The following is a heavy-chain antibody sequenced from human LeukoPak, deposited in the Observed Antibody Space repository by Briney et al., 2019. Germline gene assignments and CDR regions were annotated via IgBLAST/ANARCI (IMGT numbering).Heavy chain of an antibody. V-gene: IGHV1-2*06. CDR3: ARGYCSGGTCYLVENWFDP. Sequence: APVKVSCKASGYTFTVYYMYWVRQAPGQGLEWMGRINLNSGDTDYAQNFQGRVTMTRDTSISTAYMELTNLRSDDTAVYYCARGYCSGGTCYLVENWFDPWGQGTLVTVSS. D-gene: IGHD2-15*01. J-gene: IGHJ5*02. CDR1: GYTFTVYY. CDR2: INLNSGDT.